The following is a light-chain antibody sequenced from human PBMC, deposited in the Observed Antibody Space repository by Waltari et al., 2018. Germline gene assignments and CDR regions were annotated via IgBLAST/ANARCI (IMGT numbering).Light chain of an antibody. V-gene: IGLV2-14*03. Sequence: QSALTQPASVSGSPGQSITIPCTGTSSDIGGFNYVSWYQQHPGEAPKLMIYDVTQRPSGVSNRFSDSKSGSTASLTISGLQAGDEAHYYCSSYSSISTLVFGGGTKLSVL. CDR3: SSYSSISTLV. CDR2: DVT. CDR1: SSDIGGFNY. J-gene: IGLJ2*01.